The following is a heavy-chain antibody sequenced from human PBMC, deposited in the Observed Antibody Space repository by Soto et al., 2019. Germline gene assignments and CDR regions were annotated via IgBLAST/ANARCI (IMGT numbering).Heavy chain of an antibody. D-gene: IGHD3-10*01. Sequence: QVQLVQSGAEVNKPGASVKVSCKASGYTFSNYYMHWMRLAPGQGLEWMGIIDPSSGGTNYAPQSQGRVTMTRDTSANTGYMDLSSLKSADTAVYDCVRELSGGYFDYWGQGTLVTVSS. CDR1: GYTFSNYY. J-gene: IGHJ4*02. V-gene: IGHV1-46*01. CDR2: IDPSSGGT. CDR3: VRELSGGYFDY.